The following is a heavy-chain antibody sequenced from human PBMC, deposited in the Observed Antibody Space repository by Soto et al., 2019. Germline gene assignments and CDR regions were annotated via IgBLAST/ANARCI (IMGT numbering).Heavy chain of an antibody. V-gene: IGHV3-64*01. J-gene: IGHJ6*03. D-gene: IGHD6-6*01. Sequence: SGGGLAQPGGSLRLSCAASGFTLSGYAMDWGRQAPGRGLEYVSGISSNGGGTYYANSVQGRFTISRDNSKNTVYLQMGSLRPEDMAVYYCARRARPDFYYMDVWGKGTTVTVAS. CDR2: ISSNGGGT. CDR3: ARRARPDFYYMDV. CDR1: GFTLSGYA.